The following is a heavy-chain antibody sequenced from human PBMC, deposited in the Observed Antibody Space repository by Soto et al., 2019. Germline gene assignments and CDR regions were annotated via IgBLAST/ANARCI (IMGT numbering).Heavy chain of an antibody. D-gene: IGHD5-12*01. CDR2: IYYSGST. Sequence: QVQLQESGPGLVKPSETLSLTCTVSGGSISSYYWSWIRQPPGKGLEWIGYIYYSGSTNYNPSLKCRVTISVDTPKSRCSLKLSSVTAADTAVYYCARDSGYGSPYYFDYWGQGTLVTVSS. CDR1: GGSISSYY. CDR3: ARDSGYGSPYYFDY. J-gene: IGHJ4*02. V-gene: IGHV4-59*01.